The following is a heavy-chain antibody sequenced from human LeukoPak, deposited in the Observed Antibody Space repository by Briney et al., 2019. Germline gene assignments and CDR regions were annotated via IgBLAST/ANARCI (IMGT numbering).Heavy chain of an antibody. CDR1: GFTFDDYT. D-gene: IGHD2-21*01. CDR3: GSVAQDTFSP. V-gene: IGHV3-21*06. CDR2: ISGGSHDK. J-gene: IGHJ5*02. Sequence: GGSLRLSCAASGFTFDDYTMHWVRQAPGKGLEWVSSISGGSHDKYYADSLKGRFTISRDNANSSLYLQMHSLRVDDTAVYYCGSVAQDTFSPWGQGALVTVSS.